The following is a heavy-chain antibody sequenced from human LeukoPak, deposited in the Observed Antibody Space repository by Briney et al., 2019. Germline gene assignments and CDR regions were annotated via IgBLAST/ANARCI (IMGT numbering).Heavy chain of an antibody. CDR3: AKGSPAEDWNYEDYYYYMDV. D-gene: IGHD1-7*01. Sequence: PGGSLRLSCAASGFTFSSYSMNWVRQAPGKGLEWVSSISSSSSYIYYADSVKGRFTISRDNAKNSLYLQMNSLRAEDTAVYYCAKGSPAEDWNYEDYYYYMDVWGKGTTVTVSS. CDR1: GFTFSSYS. J-gene: IGHJ6*03. V-gene: IGHV3-21*01. CDR2: ISSSSSYI.